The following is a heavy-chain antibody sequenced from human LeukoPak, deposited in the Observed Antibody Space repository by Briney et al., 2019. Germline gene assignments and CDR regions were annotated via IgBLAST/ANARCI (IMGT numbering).Heavy chain of an antibody. CDR1: GFTFSSYS. D-gene: IGHD6-6*01. V-gene: IGHV3-21*01. CDR2: ISSSSSYI. CDR3: ARHIAARRELDY. J-gene: IGHJ4*02. Sequence: GGSLRLSCAASGFTFSSYSMNWVRQAPGKGLEWVSSISSSSSYIYYADSVKGRFTISRDNAKNSLYLQMNSLRAEDTAVYYCARHIAARRELDYWGQGTLVTVST.